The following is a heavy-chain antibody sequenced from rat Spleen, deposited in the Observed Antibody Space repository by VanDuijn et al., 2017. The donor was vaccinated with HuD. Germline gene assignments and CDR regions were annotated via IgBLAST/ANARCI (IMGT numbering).Heavy chain of an antibody. CDR2: ITSGGSNT. CDR3: ARGGIYDY. V-gene: IGHV5-46*01. Sequence: EVQLVESGGGLVQPGRSLKLSCAASGFTFSSFAMAWVRQAPKKGLEWVATITSGGSNTYYPDSVKGRFTISRDNANSILYLQMNSLRSEDTATYYCARGGIYDYWGQGVMVTVSS. CDR1: GFTFSSFA. D-gene: IGHD1-2*01. J-gene: IGHJ2*01.